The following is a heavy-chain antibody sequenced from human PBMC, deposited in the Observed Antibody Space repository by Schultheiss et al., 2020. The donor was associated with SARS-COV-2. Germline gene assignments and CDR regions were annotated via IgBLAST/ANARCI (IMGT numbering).Heavy chain of an antibody. CDR1: GFTFSSYA. CDR3: ARGGYNSPFDY. CDR2: ISSSSSYI. D-gene: IGHD5-24*01. J-gene: IGHJ4*02. Sequence: GGSLRLSCAASGFTFSSYAMSWVRQAPGKGLEWVSSISSSSSYIYYADSVKGRFTVSRDNAKNSLYLQMNSLRAEDTAVYYCARGGYNSPFDYWGQGTLVTVSS. V-gene: IGHV3-21*01.